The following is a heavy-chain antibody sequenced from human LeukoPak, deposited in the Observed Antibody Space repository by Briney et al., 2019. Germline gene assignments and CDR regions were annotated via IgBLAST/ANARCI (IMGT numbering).Heavy chain of an antibody. CDR3: TTVTALLLWGLDV. D-gene: IGHD2-15*01. Sequence: WIRQAPGKGLEWVGRIKSNSDGGTAEYGAPVKGRFTISRDDSKNTLYLQMNSLKTEDTAVYHCTTVTALLLWGLDVWGQGTTVTVSS. J-gene: IGHJ6*02. CDR2: IKSNSDGGTA. V-gene: IGHV3-15*01.